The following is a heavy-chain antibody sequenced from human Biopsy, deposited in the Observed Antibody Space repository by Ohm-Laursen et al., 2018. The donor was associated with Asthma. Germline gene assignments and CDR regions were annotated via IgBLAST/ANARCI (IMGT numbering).Heavy chain of an antibody. D-gene: IGHD6-19*01. CDR1: GGSISSFY. CDR3: VRAVRNEQWLAPFDY. Sequence: PRTLSLTCGVYGGSISSFYWSWIRQSPEKGLEWMGDVYWTGSTNYNPSLKSRVTMSVDTSKNRMFLELTSATAADTAIYYCVRAVRNEQWLAPFDYWGQGKPVTVSS. J-gene: IGHJ4*02. CDR2: VYWTGST. V-gene: IGHV4-59*01.